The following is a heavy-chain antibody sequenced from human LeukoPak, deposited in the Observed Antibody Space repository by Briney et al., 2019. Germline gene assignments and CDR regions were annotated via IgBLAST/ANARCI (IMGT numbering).Heavy chain of an antibody. CDR3: AKDSISSGWTQGYYGMDV. V-gene: IGHV3-30*18. Sequence: PGGSLRLSCAASGFTFSSYGMHWVRQAPGKGLEWVAVISYDGSNKYYADSVKGRFTISRDNSKNTLYLQMNSLRAEDTAVYYCAKDSISSGWTQGYYGMDVWGQGTTVTVSS. D-gene: IGHD6-19*01. CDR2: ISYDGSNK. J-gene: IGHJ6*02. CDR1: GFTFSSYG.